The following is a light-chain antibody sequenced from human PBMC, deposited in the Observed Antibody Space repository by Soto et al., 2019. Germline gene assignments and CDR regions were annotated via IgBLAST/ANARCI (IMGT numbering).Light chain of an antibody. V-gene: IGKV3-11*01. J-gene: IGKJ5*01. Sequence: EIVMTQSPATLSRAGGERTTLSCPASQSVSSNLAWYQQKPGQAPRLLIYDASNRATGIPARFSGSGSGTHSTLISSRLEPEDFAVYYCQQRSNSPVTVGQGTRLEIK. CDR2: DAS. CDR1: QSVSSN. CDR3: QQRSNSPVT.